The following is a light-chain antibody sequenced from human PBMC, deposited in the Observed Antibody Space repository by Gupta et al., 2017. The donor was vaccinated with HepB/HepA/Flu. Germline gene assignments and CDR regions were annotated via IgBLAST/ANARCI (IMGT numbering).Light chain of an antibody. CDR1: QSISNY. Sequence: DIQMTQSPSSLSASIGDRVTITCRASQSISNYLNWYQQKPGKAPNLLIYAASRLHSGVPYRFSGSGSGTVFTLTISRLQPEDFANYYWQQSYTTLSFGHGTKVDIK. CDR2: AAS. CDR3: QQSYTTLS. J-gene: IGKJ3*01. V-gene: IGKV1-39*01.